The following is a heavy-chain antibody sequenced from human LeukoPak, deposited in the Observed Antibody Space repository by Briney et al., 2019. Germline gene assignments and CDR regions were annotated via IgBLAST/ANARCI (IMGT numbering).Heavy chain of an antibody. CDR3: ARPPTMYCGGDCRIENWYFDL. Sequence: GGSLRLSCAASGFTFSSYSMNWVRQAPGKGLEWVSYISSSSSTIYYADSVKGRFTISRDNAKNSLYLQMNSLRAEDTAVYYCARPPTMYCGGDCRIENWYFDLWGRGTLVTVSS. D-gene: IGHD2-21*01. CDR1: GFTFSSYS. J-gene: IGHJ2*01. V-gene: IGHV3-48*01. CDR2: ISSSSSTI.